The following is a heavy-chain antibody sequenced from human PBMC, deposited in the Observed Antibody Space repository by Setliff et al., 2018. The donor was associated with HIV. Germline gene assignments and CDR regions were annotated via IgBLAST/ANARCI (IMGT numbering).Heavy chain of an antibody. V-gene: IGHV3-15*01. Sequence: PGGSLRLSCAASGFTFSNAWMNWVRQAPGKGLEWVGRIKSKSDGGTIEYAAPVKDRFRIAGDDSETTLYLQMSGLKIEDTAVYYCTTQLAGNWFDPWGQGTLVTVSS. CDR2: IKSKSDGGTI. J-gene: IGHJ5*02. CDR3: TTQLAGNWFDP. CDR1: GFTFSNAW.